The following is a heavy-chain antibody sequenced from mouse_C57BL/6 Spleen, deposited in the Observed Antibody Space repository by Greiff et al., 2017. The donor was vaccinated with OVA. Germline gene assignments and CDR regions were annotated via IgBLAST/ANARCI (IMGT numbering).Heavy chain of an antibody. Sequence: QVQLQQSGAELARPGASVKLSCKASGYTFTSYGISWVKQRTGQGLEWIGEIYPRSGNTYYNEKFKGKATLTADKSSSTAYMELRSLTSEDSAVYFCARWGVYYGNFYYCDYWGQGTTLTVSS. D-gene: IGHD2-1*01. V-gene: IGHV1-81*01. J-gene: IGHJ2*01. CDR3: ARWGVYYGNFYYCDY. CDR2: IYPRSGNT. CDR1: GYTFTSYG.